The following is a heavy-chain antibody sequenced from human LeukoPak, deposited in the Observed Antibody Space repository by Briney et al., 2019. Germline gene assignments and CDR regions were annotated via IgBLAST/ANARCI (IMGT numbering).Heavy chain of an antibody. J-gene: IGHJ4*02. V-gene: IGHV1-18*01. CDR2: ISAYNGNT. D-gene: IGHD5-24*01. Sequence: GASVKVSCKASGYTFTSYGISWVRQAPGQGLEWMGWISAYNGNTNYAQKVQDRVTITADKSTSTAYMELSSLRSEDTAVYYCAREGSRDGYNEDYFDYWGQGTLVTVSS. CDR1: GYTFTSYG. CDR3: AREGSRDGYNEDYFDY.